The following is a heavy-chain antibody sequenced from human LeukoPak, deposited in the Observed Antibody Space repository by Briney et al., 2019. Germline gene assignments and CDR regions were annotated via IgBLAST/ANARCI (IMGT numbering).Heavy chain of an antibody. Sequence: SVKVSCKASGGTFSSYAISWVRQAPGQGLEWMGRIIPILGIASYAQKFQGRVTITADKSTSTAYMELSSLRSEDTAVYYCASSPRIAAPAAFDIWGQGTMVTVSS. CDR2: IIPILGIA. V-gene: IGHV1-69*04. CDR3: ASSPRIAAPAAFDI. J-gene: IGHJ3*02. D-gene: IGHD6-13*01. CDR1: GGTFSSYA.